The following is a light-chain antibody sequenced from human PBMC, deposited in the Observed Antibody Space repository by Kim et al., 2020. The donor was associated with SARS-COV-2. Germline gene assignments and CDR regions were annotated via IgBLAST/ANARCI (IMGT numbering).Light chain of an antibody. V-gene: IGLV3-19*01. CDR1: SLRSYY. CDR3: NSRVSNDNVV. Sequence: SSELTQDPAVSVALGQTVRITCQGDSLRSYYATWYQQKPGQAPIVVIYGKNNRPSGIPDRFSGSSSGNTASLTLPGPQAGDEADYYCNSRVSNDNVVFGG. J-gene: IGLJ2*01. CDR2: GKN.